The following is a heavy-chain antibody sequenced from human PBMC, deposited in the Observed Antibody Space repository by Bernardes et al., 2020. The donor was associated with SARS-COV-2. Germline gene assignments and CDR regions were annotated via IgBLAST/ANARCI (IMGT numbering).Heavy chain of an antibody. Sequence: SETLSLTCTVSGGSINREGYYWGWIRQPPGKGLEWIGSIYYSGSAYYNLSLKRRVTISGDTSKNQFSLNLRSLTATDTAVYYCVRSWGPNSIDDWGQGTLVTVSS. CDR2: IYYSGSA. J-gene: IGHJ4*02. V-gene: IGHV4-39*01. CDR3: VRSWGPNSIDD. CDR1: GGSINREGYY. D-gene: IGHD3-16*01.